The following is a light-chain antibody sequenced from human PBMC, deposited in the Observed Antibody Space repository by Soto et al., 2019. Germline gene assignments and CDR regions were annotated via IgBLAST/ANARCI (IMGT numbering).Light chain of an antibody. CDR1: NSDVGGDNF. CDR2: DVS. Sequence: QSALTQPASVSGSPGQSITISCTGTNSDVGGDNFVSWYQQHTGKAPKLMIYDVSNRPSGVFNRFSCSKSGSTAALNITGLQAEDEADDYCSTYNGSSLPYVFGIGTKLTVL. CDR3: STYNGSSLPYV. J-gene: IGLJ1*01. V-gene: IGLV2-14*01.